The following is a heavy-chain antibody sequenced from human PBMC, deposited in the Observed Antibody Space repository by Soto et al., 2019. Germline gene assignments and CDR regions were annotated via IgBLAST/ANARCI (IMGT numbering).Heavy chain of an antibody. CDR1: GFSLSTSGVG. CDR3: AHVFTSLAPFDS. V-gene: IGHV2-5*02. D-gene: IGHD3-10*02. J-gene: IGHJ4*02. CDR2: IYWDEDK. Sequence: QITLKESGPTLVKPTQTLTLTCTFSGFSLSTSGVGVGWIRQPPGKALEWLGFIYWDEDKRYSPSLKSRPTITKDTSKSQVVLTMTNMDPVDTATYYCAHVFTSLAPFDSWGQGTLVTVSA.